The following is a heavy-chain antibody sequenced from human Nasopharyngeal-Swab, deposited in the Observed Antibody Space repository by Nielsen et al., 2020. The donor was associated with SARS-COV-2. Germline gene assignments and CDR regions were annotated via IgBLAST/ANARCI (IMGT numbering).Heavy chain of an antibody. V-gene: IGHV4-34*01. Sequence: WIRQPPGKGLEWIGEINHSGSTNYIPSLKSRVTISVDTSKNQFSLKLSSVTAADTAVYYCARRTRYGITGTRGGFPVWGKGTTVTVSS. D-gene: IGHD1-7*01. J-gene: IGHJ6*04. CDR3: ARRTRYGITGTRGGFPV. CDR2: INHSGST.